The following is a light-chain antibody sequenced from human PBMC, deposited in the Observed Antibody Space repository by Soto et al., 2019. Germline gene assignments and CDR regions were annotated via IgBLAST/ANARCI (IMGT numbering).Light chain of an antibody. CDR2: LGS. CDR1: QSLLHLNGHKY. CDR3: MQALQTPYT. V-gene: IGKV2-28*01. J-gene: IGKJ2*01. Sequence: DIVMSQSPLSLPVTPGEPASISCKSSQSLLHLNGHKYLDWYLQKPGQSPQLLIYLGSNRASGVPDRFSGSGSGTDFTLKISRVEADDVGVYYCMQALQTPYTFGQGTKLEIK.